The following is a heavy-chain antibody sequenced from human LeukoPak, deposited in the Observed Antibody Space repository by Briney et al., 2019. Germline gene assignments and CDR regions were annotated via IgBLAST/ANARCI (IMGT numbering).Heavy chain of an antibody. CDR2: IYSSGNT. D-gene: IGHD3-10*01. Sequence: SETLSLTCTVSGGSISSGSYYWGWIRQPPGEGLEWVGSIYSSGNTYYNPSLKSRVTVSVDTSKNQFSLMLNSVTAADTAVYYCARRRGPFDYWGQGTLVTVSS. V-gene: IGHV4-39*01. J-gene: IGHJ4*02. CDR1: GGSISSGSYY. CDR3: ARRRGPFDY.